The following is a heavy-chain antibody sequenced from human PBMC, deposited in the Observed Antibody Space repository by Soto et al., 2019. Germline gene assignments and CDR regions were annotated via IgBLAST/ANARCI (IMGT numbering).Heavy chain of an antibody. V-gene: IGHV4-39*01. CDR2: IYYSGST. CDR3: ARHTEYSSGPFDY. CDR1: GGSISSTSHY. Sequence: PSETLSLTCTVSGGSISSTSHYWGWIRQPPGKGLEWIGSIYYSGSTYYNPSLKSRVTISVDTSKNQFSLKLRSVTAADTAVYYCARHTEYSSGPFDYWGLGTLVT. D-gene: IGHD5-18*01. J-gene: IGHJ4*02.